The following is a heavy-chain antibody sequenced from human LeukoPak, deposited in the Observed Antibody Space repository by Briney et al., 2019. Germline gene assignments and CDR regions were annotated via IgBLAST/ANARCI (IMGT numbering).Heavy chain of an antibody. CDR2: IYYSGST. V-gene: IGHV4-30-4*01. J-gene: IGHJ4*02. CDR1: GGSISSGDYY. Sequence: SQTLSLTCTVSGGSISSGDYYWSWIRQPPGKGLEWIGYIYYSGSTYYNPSLKSRVTISVDTSKNQFSLKLSSVTAADTAVYYCARADLRYCSGGSCDAMSFDYWGQGTLVTVSS. CDR3: ARADLRYCSGGSCDAMSFDY. D-gene: IGHD2-15*01.